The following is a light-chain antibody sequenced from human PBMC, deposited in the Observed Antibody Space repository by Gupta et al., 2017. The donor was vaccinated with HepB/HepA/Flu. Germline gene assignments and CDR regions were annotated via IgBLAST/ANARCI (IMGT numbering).Light chain of an antibody. J-gene: IGKJ4*01. V-gene: IGKV1-12*01. Sequence: DIQMTQSPSSVSASVGDRVTITCRASQDISTYLAWYQQKPGKAPNLLIYDTSNLQSGVPSRFSGSGSRTDFTLTISSLQPEDSATYYCQQTYSFPHTFGRGTKVEI. CDR2: DTS. CDR1: QDISTY. CDR3: QQTYSFPHT.